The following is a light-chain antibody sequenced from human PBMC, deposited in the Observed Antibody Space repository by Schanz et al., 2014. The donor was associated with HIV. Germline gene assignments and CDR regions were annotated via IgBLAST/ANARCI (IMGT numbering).Light chain of an antibody. CDR2: GAS. J-gene: IGKJ5*01. Sequence: EVVMTQSPATLSVSPGKTATFSCRASQSVGTNLAWYQQKPGQAPRLLIFGASTRATGVPVRFSGSGSGTEFTLTISSLQSEDFAVYYCQQYNDWPPITFGQGTRLEIK. CDR1: QSVGTN. V-gene: IGKV3-15*01. CDR3: QQYNDWPPIT.